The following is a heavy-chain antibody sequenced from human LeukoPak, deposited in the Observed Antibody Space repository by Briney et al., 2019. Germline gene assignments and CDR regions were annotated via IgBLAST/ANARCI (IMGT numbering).Heavy chain of an antibody. V-gene: IGHV4-59*01. CDR3: ARALRYFDWLPSYYYYGMDV. CDR2: IYYSGST. Sequence: PSETLSLTCTVSGGSISSYYWSWIRQPPGKGLEWIGYIYYSGSTNYNPSLKSRVTISVDTSKNQFSLKLSSVTAADTAVYYCARALRYFDWLPSYYYYGMDVWGQGTTVTVSS. J-gene: IGHJ6*02. CDR1: GGSISSYY. D-gene: IGHD3-9*01.